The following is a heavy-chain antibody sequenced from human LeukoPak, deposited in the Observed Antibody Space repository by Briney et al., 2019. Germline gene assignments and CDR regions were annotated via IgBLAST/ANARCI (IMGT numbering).Heavy chain of an antibody. D-gene: IGHD3-3*01. J-gene: IGHJ4*02. V-gene: IGHV1-2*02. CDR2: INPKSGGT. Sequence: GASVKVSCKASGYTFTGYYMHWVRQAPGQGLEWMGWINPKSGGTNYAQKFQGRVTMTRDTSISTAYMELSRLRSDDTAVYYCARDASYYDFWSGYSDNYFDYWGQGTLVTVSS. CDR3: ARDASYYDFWSGYSDNYFDY. CDR1: GYTFTGYY.